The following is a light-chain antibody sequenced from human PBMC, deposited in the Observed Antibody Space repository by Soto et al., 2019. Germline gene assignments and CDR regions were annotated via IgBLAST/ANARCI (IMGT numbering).Light chain of an antibody. CDR1: QGISSA. CDR2: GAS. V-gene: IGKV1-13*02. J-gene: IGKJ4*01. Sequence: AIQLTQSPSSLSASVRDRVTITCRASQGISSALAWYQQKPGKAPKLPIYGASNLKSGVPSRFSGSGSGTDFTLTISSLQPEDFATYYCQQFNGYPLTFGGGTKVEIE. CDR3: QQFNGYPLT.